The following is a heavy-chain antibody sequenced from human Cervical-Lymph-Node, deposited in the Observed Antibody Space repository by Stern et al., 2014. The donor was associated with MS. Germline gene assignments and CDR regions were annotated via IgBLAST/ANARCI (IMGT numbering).Heavy chain of an antibody. J-gene: IGHJ4*02. D-gene: IGHD1-26*01. V-gene: IGHV3-74*01. CDR3: ARDLSGRDDS. CDR2: INEDGSTT. Sequence: EVQLVDSGGGLVPPGGSLRLSCADSESTFRTYWMHWVRQVPGKELMWVSRINEDGSTTNYADSVKGRFTISRDNARNTLYLQMNSLRAEDTGIYYCARDLSGRDDSWGQGTLVTVSS. CDR1: ESTFRTYW.